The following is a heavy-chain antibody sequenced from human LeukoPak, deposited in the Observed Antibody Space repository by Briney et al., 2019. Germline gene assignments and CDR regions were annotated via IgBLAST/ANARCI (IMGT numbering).Heavy chain of an antibody. CDR1: GFTFSSYA. V-gene: IGHV3-23*01. Sequence: GGSLRLSCAASGFTFSSYAMSWVRQAPGRGLEWVSAISGSGGSTYYADSVKGRFTISRDNSKNTLYLQMNGLRAEDTAVYYCAKDSFYGDYVGNYWGQGTLVTVSS. CDR2: ISGSGGST. J-gene: IGHJ4*02. CDR3: AKDSFYGDYVGNY. D-gene: IGHD4-17*01.